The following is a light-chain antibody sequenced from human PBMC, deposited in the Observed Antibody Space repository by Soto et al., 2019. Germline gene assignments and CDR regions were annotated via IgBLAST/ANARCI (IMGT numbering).Light chain of an antibody. J-gene: IGKJ2*01. Sequence: AIPLTQSPSSLSASVGDRVTITCRASQGISSALAWYQQKPGKTPKLLIYDASSLKSGVPSRFSGSGSGTDFTLTISSLQAEDFATYYCQQFNSYPPTFGQRTKLELK. V-gene: IGKV1-13*02. CDR2: DAS. CDR1: QGISSA. CDR3: QQFNSYPPT.